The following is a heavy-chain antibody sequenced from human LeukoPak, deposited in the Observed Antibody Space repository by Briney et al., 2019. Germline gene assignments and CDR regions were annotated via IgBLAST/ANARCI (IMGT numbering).Heavy chain of an antibody. CDR1: GFTFDDYT. CDR2: ISWDGGST. D-gene: IGHD3-22*01. V-gene: IGHV3-43*01. CDR3: ANPYYYDSSGYLTN. Sequence: GGSLRLSCSASGFTFDDYTMHWGRQPPGKGLEWVSLISWDGGSTYYADSVKGRFTISRDNSKNSLYMQMNSLTTADPALYYCANPYYYDSSGYLTNWGQGTLVTVSS. J-gene: IGHJ4*02.